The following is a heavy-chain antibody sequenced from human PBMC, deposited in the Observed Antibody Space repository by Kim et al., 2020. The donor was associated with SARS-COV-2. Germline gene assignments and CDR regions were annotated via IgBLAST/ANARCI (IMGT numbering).Heavy chain of an antibody. Sequence: EYGGSVKSRITNNADTAKNQFSLQLISVSPEDTAIYYCARDTPGQKAFDIWGQGTMVTVSS. J-gene: IGHJ3*02. V-gene: IGHV6-1*01. CDR3: ARDTPGQKAFDI.